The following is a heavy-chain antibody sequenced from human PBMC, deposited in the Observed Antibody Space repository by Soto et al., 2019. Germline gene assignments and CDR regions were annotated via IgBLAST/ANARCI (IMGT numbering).Heavy chain of an antibody. J-gene: IGHJ4*02. CDR3: ARSAVAGL. Sequence: QVQLVQSGAEVKKPGASVKVSCKASGFTFINYYMHWVRQAPGQGLEWMGKIDPSGGTTTYAQNFHASLTMTRDTSTNTVYMELRSLRSEDTAVYYCARSAVAGLWGQGTLVTVSS. V-gene: IGHV1-46*03. D-gene: IGHD6-19*01. CDR2: IDPSGGTT. CDR1: GFTFINYY.